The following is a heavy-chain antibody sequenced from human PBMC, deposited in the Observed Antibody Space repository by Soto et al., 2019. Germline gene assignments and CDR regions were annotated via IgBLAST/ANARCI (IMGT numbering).Heavy chain of an antibody. CDR1: GSTFSCYA. CDR2: IIPIFGTA. CDR3: ARDGRGGYYHSSGGGVAFDI. Sequence: SVNVSCKASGSTFSCYAISWVRQAPGQGLEWMGGIIPIFGTANYAQKFQGRVTITADESTSTDYMELSSMRSEDTAVYYCARDGRGGYYHSSGGGVAFDIWGQGTMVTVSS. D-gene: IGHD3-22*01. J-gene: IGHJ3*02. V-gene: IGHV1-69*13.